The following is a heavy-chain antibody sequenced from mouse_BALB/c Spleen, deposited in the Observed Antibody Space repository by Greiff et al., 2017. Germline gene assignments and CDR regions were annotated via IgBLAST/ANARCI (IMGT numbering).Heavy chain of an antibody. CDR3: ARDYYYGSSYVAYFDV. CDR1: GFSLTSYG. J-gene: IGHJ1*01. CDR2: IWAGGST. Sequence: VQLQQSGPGLVAPSQSLSITCTVSGFSLTSYGVHWVRQPPGKGLEWLGVIWAGGSTNYNSALMSRLSISKDNSKSQVFLKMNSLQTDDTAMYYCARDYYYGSSYVAYFDVWGAGTTVTVSS. D-gene: IGHD1-1*01. V-gene: IGHV2-9*02.